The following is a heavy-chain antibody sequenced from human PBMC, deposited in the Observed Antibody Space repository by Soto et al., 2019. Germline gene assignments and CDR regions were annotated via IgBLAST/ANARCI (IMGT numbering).Heavy chain of an antibody. CDR3: ARETVTTLLVDD. J-gene: IGHJ4*02. CDR1: GGSFSGYY. V-gene: IGHV4-34*01. D-gene: IGHD4-17*01. CDR2: INHSGST. Sequence: SETLSLTCAVYGGSFSGYYWSWIRQPPGKGLEWIGEINHSGSTNYNPSLKSRVTISVDTSKNQFSLKLSSVTAADTAVYYCARETVTTLLVDDWAQRTLVTVSS.